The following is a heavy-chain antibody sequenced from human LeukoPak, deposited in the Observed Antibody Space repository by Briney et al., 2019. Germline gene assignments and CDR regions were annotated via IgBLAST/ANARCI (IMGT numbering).Heavy chain of an antibody. CDR1: GFTFSTYV. D-gene: IGHD2-2*01. J-gene: IGHJ6*02. Sequence: PGGSLRLSCAASGFTFSTYVVTWVRQAPGKGLEWVSAISGSGGNTYYADTVSGRFTISRDNSKNTLYLQMSSLRVEDTAVYYCAKDGRYCSSTSCYSWGMDVWGQGTTVTVSS. CDR3: AKDGRYCSSTSCYSWGMDV. V-gene: IGHV3-23*01. CDR2: ISGSGGNT.